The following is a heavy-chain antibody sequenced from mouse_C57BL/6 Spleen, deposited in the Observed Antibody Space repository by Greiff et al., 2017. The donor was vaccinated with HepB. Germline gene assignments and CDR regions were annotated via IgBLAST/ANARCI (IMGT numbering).Heavy chain of an antibody. V-gene: IGHV5-9-1*02. Sequence: EVQVVESGEGLVKPGGSLKLSCAASGFTFSSYAMSWVRQTPEKRLEWVAYISSGGDYIYYADTVKGRFTISRDNARNTLYLQMSSLKSEDTAMYYCTRGGWDSNWYFDVWGTGTTVTVSS. CDR3: TRGGWDSNWYFDV. J-gene: IGHJ1*03. CDR1: GFTFSSYA. CDR2: ISSGGDYI. D-gene: IGHD4-1*01.